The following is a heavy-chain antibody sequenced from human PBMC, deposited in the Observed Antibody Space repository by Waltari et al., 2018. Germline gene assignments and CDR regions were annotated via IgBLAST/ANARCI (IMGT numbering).Heavy chain of an antibody. Sequence: QLQLQQSGPGLVKPSESLFLRCAVSGDSVINNYWWRWVRQPPGKGREWIGQIHGTGKTNYNPSLESRVTVSMDTSNNQFSLRVTSPTAADTAVYFCARDRGRGLYLDSWGQGTLVTVS. J-gene: IGHJ4*02. V-gene: IGHV4-4*02. CDR2: IHGTGKT. CDR1: GDSVINNYW. D-gene: IGHD1-26*01. CDR3: ARDRGRGLYLDS.